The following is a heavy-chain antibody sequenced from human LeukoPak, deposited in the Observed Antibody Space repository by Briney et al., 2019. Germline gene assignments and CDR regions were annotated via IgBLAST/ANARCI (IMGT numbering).Heavy chain of an antibody. CDR3: AGDLTTVTTCQFDY. Sequence: GGSLRLSCAASGFTFSSYSMNWVRQAPGKGLEWVSSISSSSRYIYYADSVKGRFTISRDDAKNSLYLQMNSLRAEDTAVYYCAGDLTTVTTCQFDYWGQGTPVTVSS. J-gene: IGHJ4*02. V-gene: IGHV3-21*01. CDR2: ISSSSRYI. CDR1: GFTFSSYS. D-gene: IGHD4-17*01.